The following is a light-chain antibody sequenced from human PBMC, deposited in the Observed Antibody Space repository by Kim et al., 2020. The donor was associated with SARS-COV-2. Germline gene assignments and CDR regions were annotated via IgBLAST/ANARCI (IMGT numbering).Light chain of an antibody. V-gene: IGLV3-19*01. Sequence: SSELTQDPAVSVALGQTVRITCQGDRLRSYYATWYQQKPGQAPILVIYGKNNRPSGIPDRFSGSSSGNTASLTITGTQADDEADYYCNSRDSNDNVVFGGGTKVTVL. CDR3: NSRDSNDNVV. CDR2: GKN. J-gene: IGLJ2*01. CDR1: RLRSYY.